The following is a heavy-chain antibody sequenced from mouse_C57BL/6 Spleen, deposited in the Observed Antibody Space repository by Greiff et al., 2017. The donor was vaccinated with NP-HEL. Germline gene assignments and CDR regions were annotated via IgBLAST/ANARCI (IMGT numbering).Heavy chain of an antibody. Sequence: VQLKESGPELVKPGASVKMSCKASGYTFTDYNMHWVKQSHGKSLEWIGYINPNNGGTSYNQKFKGKATLTVNKSSSTAYMELRSLTSEDSAVYYCAYDSYYYAMDYWGQGTSVTVSS. J-gene: IGHJ4*01. CDR1: GYTFTDYN. CDR2: INPNNGGT. CDR3: AYDSYYYAMDY. V-gene: IGHV1-22*01. D-gene: IGHD2-4*01.